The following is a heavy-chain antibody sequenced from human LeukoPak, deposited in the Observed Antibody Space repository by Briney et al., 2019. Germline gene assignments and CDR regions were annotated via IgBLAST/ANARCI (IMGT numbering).Heavy chain of an antibody. J-gene: IGHJ6*02. D-gene: IGHD3-16*01. CDR1: GFTFTSYD. V-gene: IGHV3-7*03. Sequence: GGSLRLSCAASGFTFTSYDMHWVRQAPGKGLEWVASINHNGNVNYYVDSVKGRFTISRDNAKNSLYLQMSNLRAEDTAVYFCARGGGLDVWGQGATVTVSS. CDR3: ARGGGLDV. CDR2: INHNGNVN.